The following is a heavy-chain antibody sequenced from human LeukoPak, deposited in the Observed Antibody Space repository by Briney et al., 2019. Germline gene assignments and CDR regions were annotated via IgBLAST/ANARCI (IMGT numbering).Heavy chain of an antibody. J-gene: IGHJ4*02. D-gene: IGHD6-19*01. Sequence: PGGSLRLSCAASGFTFSSYAMHWVRQAPGKGLEWVAVISYDGSNKYYADSVRGRFTISRDNSKNTPYLQMNSLRAEDTAVYYCARDSSSGWPITPDYWGQGTLVTVSS. CDR2: ISYDGSNK. V-gene: IGHV3-30-3*01. CDR3: ARDSSSGWPITPDY. CDR1: GFTFSSYA.